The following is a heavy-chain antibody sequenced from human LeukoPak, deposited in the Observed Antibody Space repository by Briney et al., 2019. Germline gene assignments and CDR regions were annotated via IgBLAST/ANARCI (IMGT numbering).Heavy chain of an antibody. J-gene: IGHJ4*02. V-gene: IGHV4-4*07. CDR3: ARGRYDSSGYYYPSDY. Sequence: PSETLSLTCTVSGGSISSYYWSWLRQPAGKGLEWIGRIYTSGGTNYNPSLKSRVTMSVDTSKNQFSLKLSSVTAADTAVYYCARGRYDSSGYYYPSDYWGQGTLVTVSS. CDR2: IYTSGGT. CDR1: GGSISSYY. D-gene: IGHD3-22*01.